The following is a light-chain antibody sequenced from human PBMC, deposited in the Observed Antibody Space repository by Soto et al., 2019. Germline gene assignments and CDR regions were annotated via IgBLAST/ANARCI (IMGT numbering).Light chain of an antibody. Sequence: EIVMTQSPATLSVSPGEIATLSCRASQSVSSNVAWYQQKPGQAPRLLIYGASTRATGIPARFSGSGSGTAFTLTISILQSEAFAVYYGQPYHNWPPYTFGQGNKLEIK. V-gene: IGKV3-15*01. J-gene: IGKJ2*01. CDR3: QPYHNWPPYT. CDR1: QSVSSN. CDR2: GAS.